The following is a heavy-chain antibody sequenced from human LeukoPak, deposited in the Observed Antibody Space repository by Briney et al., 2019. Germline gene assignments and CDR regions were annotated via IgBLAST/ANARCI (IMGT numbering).Heavy chain of an antibody. CDR3: AKDPITGTAGKVGWFDP. J-gene: IGHJ5*02. D-gene: IGHD1-7*01. Sequence: PGGSLRLSCAASGFTFSSYWMSWVRQAPGKGLEWVANIKQDGSEKYYVDSVKGRFTISRDNSKNTLYLQMNSLRAEDTAVYYCAKDPITGTAGKVGWFDPWGQGTLVTVSS. CDR2: IKQDGSEK. CDR1: GFTFSSYW. V-gene: IGHV3-7*03.